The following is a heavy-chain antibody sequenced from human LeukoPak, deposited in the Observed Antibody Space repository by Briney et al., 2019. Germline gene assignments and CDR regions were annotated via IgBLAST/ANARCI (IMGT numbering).Heavy chain of an antibody. Sequence: GGSLRLSCAASGFTSSSYSMNWVRQAPGKGLEWVSYISSSSSTIYYADSVKGRFTISRDNAKNSLYLQMNSLRAEDTAVYYCARDRGWGGWAHSYFDYWGQGTLVTVSS. J-gene: IGHJ4*02. CDR1: GFTSSSYS. V-gene: IGHV3-48*04. CDR2: ISSSSSTI. CDR3: ARDRGWGGWAHSYFDY. D-gene: IGHD6-19*01.